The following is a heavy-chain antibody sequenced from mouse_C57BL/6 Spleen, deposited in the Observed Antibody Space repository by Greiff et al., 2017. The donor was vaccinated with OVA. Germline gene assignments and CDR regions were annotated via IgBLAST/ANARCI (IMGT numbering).Heavy chain of an antibody. CDR2: IYPGDGDT. CDR1: GYAFSSYW. D-gene: IGHD3-2*02. J-gene: IGHJ3*01. CDR3: ARGSGCGFAY. V-gene: IGHV1-80*01. Sequence: VKLMESGAELVKPGASVKISCKASGYAFSSYWMNWVKQRPGKGLEWIGQIYPGDGDTNYNGKFKGKATLTADKSSSTAYMQLSSLTSEDSAVYFCARGSGCGFAYWGQGTLVTVSA.